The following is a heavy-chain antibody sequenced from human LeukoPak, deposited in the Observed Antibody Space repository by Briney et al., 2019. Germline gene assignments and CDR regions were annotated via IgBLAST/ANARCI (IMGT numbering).Heavy chain of an antibody. J-gene: IGHJ4*02. CDR2: IYYTGST. CDR1: GDSISMHY. Sequence: SETLSLTCSVSGDSISMHYWNWIRQPPGKGLEWIGYIYYTGSTNYNPSLKSRVTMSVDTSKNQFSLNLKSVTPEDTAVYYCARNLIPEQLVLNFWGQGTLVTVSS. V-gene: IGHV4-59*11. D-gene: IGHD6-13*01. CDR3: ARNLIPEQLVLNF.